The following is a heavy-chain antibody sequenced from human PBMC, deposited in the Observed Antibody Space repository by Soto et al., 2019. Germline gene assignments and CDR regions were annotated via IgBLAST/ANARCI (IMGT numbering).Heavy chain of an antibody. CDR3: ARDIAYGMDV. CDR2: IKQDGSEK. CDR1: GFTFSGYW. D-gene: IGHD2-21*01. J-gene: IGHJ6*02. Sequence: GGSLRLSCSASGFTFSGYWMSWVRQPPGKGLEWVANIKQDGSEKYYVEFVKGRFTSGRDNAKNSLYMQMNSLRAEDTAVYYCARDIAYGMDVWGRGTTATV. V-gene: IGHV3-7*01.